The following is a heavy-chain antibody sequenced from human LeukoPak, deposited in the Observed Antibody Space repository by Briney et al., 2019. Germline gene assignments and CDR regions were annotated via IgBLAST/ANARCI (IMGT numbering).Heavy chain of an antibody. Sequence: RGSLRLSCAASGFTFSNSDMSWVRQAPGKGLEWVSAISSSGGSTFYADSVKGRFTISRDDSKNTLYLQMNSLRVDDTAVYYCARNGRYPGYWGQGTLGTVPS. D-gene: IGHD3-9*01. J-gene: IGHJ4*02. CDR2: ISSSGGST. CDR3: ARNGRYPGY. CDR1: GFTFSNSD. V-gene: IGHV3-23*01.